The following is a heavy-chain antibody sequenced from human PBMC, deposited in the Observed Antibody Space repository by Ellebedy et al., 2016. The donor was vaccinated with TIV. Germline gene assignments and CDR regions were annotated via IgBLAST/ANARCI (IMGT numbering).Heavy chain of an antibody. CDR3: ARTIPYSSSSQYRYDAFDI. J-gene: IGHJ3*02. D-gene: IGHD6-6*01. CDR1: GFSLSTSGMC. Sequence: SGPTLVKPTQTVTLTCTFSGFSLSTSGMCVSWIRQPPGKALEWLARIDWDDDKYYSTSLKTRLTISKDTSKNQVVLTMTNMDPVDTATYYCARTIPYSSSSQYRYDAFDIWGQGTMVTVSS. CDR2: IDWDDDK. V-gene: IGHV2-70*11.